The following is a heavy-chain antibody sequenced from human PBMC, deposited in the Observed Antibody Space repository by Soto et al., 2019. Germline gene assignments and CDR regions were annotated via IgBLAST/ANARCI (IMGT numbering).Heavy chain of an antibody. CDR3: ASQPSTYYYYGMDV. J-gene: IGHJ6*02. V-gene: IGHV1-69*13. CDR2: IIPIFGTA. CDR1: GGTFSSYS. Sequence: SVKVSCKASGGTFSSYSISWVRQAPGQGLEWMGGIIPIFGTANYAQKFQGRVTITADESTSTAYMELSSLRSEDTAVYYCASQPSTYYYYGMDVWGQGTTVTVSS.